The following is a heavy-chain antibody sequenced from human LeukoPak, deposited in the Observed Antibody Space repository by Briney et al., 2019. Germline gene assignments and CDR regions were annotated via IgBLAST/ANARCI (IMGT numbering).Heavy chain of an antibody. D-gene: IGHD3-22*01. CDR3: AREYSSAMDFDY. Sequence: ASVNVSCKASGYTFTSYAMHWVRQAPGQRLEWMGWINAGNCNTKYSQKFQGRVTITRDTSASTAYMELSSLRSEDTAVYYCAREYSSAMDFDYWGQGTLVTVSS. CDR2: INAGNCNT. V-gene: IGHV1-3*01. CDR1: GYTFTSYA. J-gene: IGHJ4*02.